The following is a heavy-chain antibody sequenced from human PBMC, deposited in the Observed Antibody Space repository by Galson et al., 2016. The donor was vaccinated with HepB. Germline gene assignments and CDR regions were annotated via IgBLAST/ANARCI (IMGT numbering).Heavy chain of an antibody. CDR2: IYRSGIT. V-gene: IGHV4-4*02. Sequence: SETLSLTCAVSGGSISSNNWWSWVRQPPGEGLEWIGEIYRSGITNYYPSLRSRVIISVDKSKNQVSLRLSSVTAADTAVYYCARAYYYDSSGYYRYYYYMDVWGKGTTVTVSS. J-gene: IGHJ6*03. CDR1: GGSISSNNW. D-gene: IGHD3-22*01. CDR3: ARAYYYDSSGYYRYYYYMDV.